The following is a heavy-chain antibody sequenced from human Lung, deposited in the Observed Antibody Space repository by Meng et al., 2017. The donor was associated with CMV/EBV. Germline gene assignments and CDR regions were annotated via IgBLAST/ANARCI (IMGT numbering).Heavy chain of an antibody. Sequence: SXTXSLXCTLPGDSSSSSDYYWGWIRQPPGKGLELIGTIYYSGSTFYNPSLKSRVTISVDTSKKQFSLKVTSVTAADTAVYYCARVRRFLERSLSGLGAMAVWGQGTLVTVSS. V-gene: IGHV4-39*07. CDR3: ARVRRFLERSLSGLGAMAV. CDR1: GDSSSSSDYY. D-gene: IGHD3-3*01. J-gene: IGHJ6*01. CDR2: IYYSGST.